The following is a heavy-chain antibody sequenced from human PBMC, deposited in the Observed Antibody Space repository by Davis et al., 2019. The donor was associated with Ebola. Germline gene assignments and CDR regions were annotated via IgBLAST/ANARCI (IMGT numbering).Heavy chain of an antibody. CDR1: GASVGTGSYY. CDR3: ARDVGWERLRGDFDY. CDR2: IYDNEHT. Sequence: PSETLSLTCTVSGASVGTGSYYWNWIRQPAGKGLEWIGRIYDNEHTNYNPSLMSRLTLSVDKAKNQISLKLSSVTAADTAVYFCARDVGWERLRGDFDYWGQGTLVSVSS. D-gene: IGHD1-26*01. J-gene: IGHJ4*02. V-gene: IGHV4-61*10.